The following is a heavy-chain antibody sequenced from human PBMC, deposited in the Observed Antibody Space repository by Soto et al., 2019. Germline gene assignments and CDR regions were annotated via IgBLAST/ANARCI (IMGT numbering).Heavy chain of an antibody. V-gene: IGHV4-39*01. Sequence: SETLSLTCTVSGGSISSSSYYWGWIRQPPGKGLEWIGSIYYSGSTYYNPSLKSRVTISVDTSKNQFSLKLSSVTAADTAVYYCARFWFREDRGYSYGGDFDYWGQGTLVTVSS. D-gene: IGHD5-18*01. J-gene: IGHJ4*02. CDR3: ARFWFREDRGYSYGGDFDY. CDR2: IYYSGST. CDR1: GGSISSSSYY.